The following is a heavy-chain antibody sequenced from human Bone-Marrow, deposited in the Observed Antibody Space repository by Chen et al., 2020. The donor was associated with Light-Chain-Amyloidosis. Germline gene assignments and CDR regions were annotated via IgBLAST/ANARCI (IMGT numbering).Heavy chain of an antibody. CDR3: AKDISYDDILPGYPADAFDI. D-gene: IGHD3-9*01. Sequence: EVQLVESGGGLLQRGGSLRLSCAASGFAFSSYAMSWVRQGTGKGLEWVSTIRGSGGSRFYGDSVKGRLTISRDNSKNALFLQMNSLIAEDTAVYYCAKDISYDDILPGYPADAFDIWGQGTMVTVSS. CDR1: GFAFSSYA. V-gene: IGHV3-23*04. CDR2: IRGSGGSR. J-gene: IGHJ3*02.